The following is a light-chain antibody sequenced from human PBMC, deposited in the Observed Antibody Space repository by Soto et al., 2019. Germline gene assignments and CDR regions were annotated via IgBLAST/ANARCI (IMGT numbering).Light chain of an antibody. CDR1: QGINSY. V-gene: IGKV1D-16*01. CDR2: AAS. Sequence: DVQMTQSPSSLSASVGERVTISCRASQGINSYFVWYQQKQGNAPTSLLYAASSVQTAAPSRFSGSESATDFTLTISNLQPEDSATYYCQQGNFYPLTFGRGTKVEIK. J-gene: IGKJ4*01. CDR3: QQGNFYPLT.